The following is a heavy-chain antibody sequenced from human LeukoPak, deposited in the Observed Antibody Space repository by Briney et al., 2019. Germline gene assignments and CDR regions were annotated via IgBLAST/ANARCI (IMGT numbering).Heavy chain of an antibody. D-gene: IGHD3-22*01. CDR1: GGSISSGNYY. CDR3: ARESDLSNYDRTDX. V-gene: IGHV4-61*02. Sequence: RSSETLSLTCAVSGGSISSGNYYWSWIRQPAGKGLEWIGRIYTSGSTSYNPTLKSRVTISSDTSKNQFSLKLSSVTAADTAVYYCARESDLSNYDRTDXXGQXTLXTV. CDR2: IYTSGST. J-gene: IGHJ4*02.